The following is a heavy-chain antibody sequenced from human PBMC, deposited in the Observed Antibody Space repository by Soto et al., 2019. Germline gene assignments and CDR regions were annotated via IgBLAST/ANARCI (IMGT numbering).Heavy chain of an antibody. CDR2: IIPILGIA. V-gene: IGHV1-69*08. CDR1: GGTFSSYT. Sequence: QVQLVQSGAEVKKPGSSVKVSCKASGGTFSSYTISWVRQAPGQGLEWMGRIIPILGIANYAQKFQGRVTITADKSTSTAYMELSSLRSEDTAVYYCAREGRKQQLVRPFDYWGQGTLVTVSS. CDR3: AREGRKQQLVRPFDY. J-gene: IGHJ4*02. D-gene: IGHD6-13*01.